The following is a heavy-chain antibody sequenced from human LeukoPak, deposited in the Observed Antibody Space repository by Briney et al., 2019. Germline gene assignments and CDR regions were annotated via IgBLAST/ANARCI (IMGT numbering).Heavy chain of an antibody. CDR3: ARSGSSRSWYEVYYFDY. CDR1: GYTFTGYY. CDR2: INSNSGGT. D-gene: IGHD6-13*01. Sequence: GASVKVSCKASGYTFTGYYIQWVRQAPGQGLEWMGWINSNSGGTNFAQKFQGRVTMTRDTSISTAYMELSRLRSDDTAVYYCARSGSSRSWYEVYYFDYWGQGTLVTVSS. V-gene: IGHV1-2*02. J-gene: IGHJ4*02.